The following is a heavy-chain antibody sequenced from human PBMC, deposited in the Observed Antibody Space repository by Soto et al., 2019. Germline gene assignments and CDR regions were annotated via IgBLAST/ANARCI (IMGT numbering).Heavy chain of an antibody. CDR3: ARGSRIVFFPSSTSYYFDY. J-gene: IGHJ4*02. Sequence: SETLSLTCAVYGGSFSGYYWSWIRQPPGKGLEWIGEINHSGSTNYNPSLKSRVTISVDTSKNQFSLKLSSVTAADTAVYYCARGSRIVFFPSSTSYYFDYWGQVTLVTVSS. CDR1: GGSFSGYY. D-gene: IGHD2-2*01. CDR2: INHSGST. V-gene: IGHV4-34*01.